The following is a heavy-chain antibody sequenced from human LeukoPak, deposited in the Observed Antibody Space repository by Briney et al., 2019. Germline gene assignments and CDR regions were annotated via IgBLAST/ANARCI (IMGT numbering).Heavy chain of an antibody. CDR1: GYSFTGYY. J-gene: IGHJ4*02. CDR2: INPNSGGT. CDR3: ARGVNEAAYYDY. D-gene: IGHD3-10*01. V-gene: IGHV1-2*02. Sequence: ASVKVSCKASGYSFTGYYMHWVRQAPGQGLEWMGWINPNSGGTNYAQKFQGRVTMTRDTSISTAYMELSRLRSDDTAVYYCARGVNEAAYYDYWGQGTLVTVSS.